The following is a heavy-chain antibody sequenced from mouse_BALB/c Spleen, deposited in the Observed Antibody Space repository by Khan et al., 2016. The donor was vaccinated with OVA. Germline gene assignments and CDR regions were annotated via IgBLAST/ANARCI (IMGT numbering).Heavy chain of an antibody. V-gene: IGHV9-4*02. CDR1: GYTFTTAG. J-gene: IGHJ4*01. D-gene: IGHD2-14*01. Sequence: QVQLKQSGPELKKPGETVRISCKASGYTFTTAGIQWVQKMPGKGLKWIGWINTHSGVPKYAEDFKGRFAFSLELYVNTAYLQITNLKNEDTATYFCARGGAAYYRNDGGAREYWGQGTSVTVSS. CDR2: INTHSGVP. CDR3: ARGGAAYYRNDGGAREY.